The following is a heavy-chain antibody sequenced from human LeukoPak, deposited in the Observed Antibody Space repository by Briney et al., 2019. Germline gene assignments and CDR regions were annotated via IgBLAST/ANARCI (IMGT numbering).Heavy chain of an antibody. CDR1: GFTVSSNY. J-gene: IGHJ6*02. V-gene: IGHV3-66*01. CDR2: IYSGGST. CDR3: ARDLSYSSSWYHYYYGMDA. D-gene: IGHD6-13*01. Sequence: PGGSLRLSCAASGFTVSSNYMSWVRQAPGKGLEWVSVIYSGGSTYYADSVKGRFTNSRDNSKNTLYLQMNSLRAEDTAVYYCARDLSYSSSWYHYYYGMDAWGQGTTVTVSS.